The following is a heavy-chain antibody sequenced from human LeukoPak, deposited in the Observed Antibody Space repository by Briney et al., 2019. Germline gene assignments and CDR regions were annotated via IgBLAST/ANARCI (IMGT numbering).Heavy chain of an antibody. V-gene: IGHV4-34*01. CDR2: INHSGST. J-gene: IGHJ6*03. D-gene: IGHD3-10*01. CDR3: ARGLSGSYYLTYYYYMDV. Sequence: SETLSLTCAVYGGSFSGYYWSWIRQPPGKGLEWIGEINHSGSTNYNPSLKSRVTISVDTSKDQFSLKLSSVTAADTAVYYCARGLSGSYYLTYYYYMDVWGKGTTVTVSS. CDR1: GGSFSGYY.